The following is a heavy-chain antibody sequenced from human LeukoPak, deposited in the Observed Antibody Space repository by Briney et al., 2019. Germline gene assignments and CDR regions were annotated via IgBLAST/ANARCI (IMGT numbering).Heavy chain of an antibody. CDR2: IYSGGST. Sequence: GGSLRLSCAASGFTVSSNYMSWVRQAPGKGLEWVSVIYSGGSTYYADSVKGRFTISRDNAKNSLYLQMNSLRAEDTAVYYCARELRVSNYGMDVWGQGTTVTVSS. V-gene: IGHV3-53*01. CDR3: ARELRVSNYGMDV. CDR1: GFTVSSNY. J-gene: IGHJ6*02.